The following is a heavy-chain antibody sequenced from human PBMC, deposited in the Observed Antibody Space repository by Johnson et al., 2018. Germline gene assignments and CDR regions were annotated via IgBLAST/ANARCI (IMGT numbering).Heavy chain of an antibody. CDR2: LTYDGGVT. CDR3: FAGNARSNDAFDM. Sequence: VQLVESGGGLVQPGGSLRLSCIASGFTFSKFSMHWIRQAPGKGLEFVSALTYDGGVTYYADSVRGRFTISRDNSKNMLYLQMGSLRAEDTAVYYCFAGNARSNDAFDMWGQGTMVIVSS. V-gene: IGHV3-64*07. CDR1: GFTFSKFS. D-gene: IGHD5-24*01. J-gene: IGHJ3*02.